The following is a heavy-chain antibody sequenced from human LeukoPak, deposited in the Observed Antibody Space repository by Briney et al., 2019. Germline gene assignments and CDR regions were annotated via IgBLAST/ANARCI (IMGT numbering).Heavy chain of an antibody. D-gene: IGHD6-6*01. CDR3: ARMVYSSSSHFDY. V-gene: IGHV1-2*02. Sequence: GASVKVSCKASGYTFTGYYMRWVRQAPGQGLEWMGWINPNSGGTNYAQKFQGRVTMARDTSISTAYMELSRLRSDDTAVYYCARMVYSSSSHFDYWGQGTLVTVSS. CDR1: GYTFTGYY. CDR2: INPNSGGT. J-gene: IGHJ4*02.